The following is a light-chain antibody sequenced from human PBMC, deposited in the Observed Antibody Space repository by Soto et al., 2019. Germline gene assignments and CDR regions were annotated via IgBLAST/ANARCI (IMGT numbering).Light chain of an antibody. J-gene: IGLJ1*01. CDR2: DVS. CDR1: GAYNY. CDR3: SSYTSATTYV. Sequence: GAYNYDSWYQQYPGEAPKVIIYDVSHRPAGVSNRFSGSKSGNTASLTISGLQTQDEADYYCSSYTSATTYVFGTGNKFTVL. V-gene: IGLV2-14*04.